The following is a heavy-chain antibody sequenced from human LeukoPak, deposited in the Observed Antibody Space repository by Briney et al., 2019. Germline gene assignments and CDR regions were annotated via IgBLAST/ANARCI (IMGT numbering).Heavy chain of an antibody. Sequence: PGGSLRLSCAASGFTVSSYYMSWVRQAPGKGLEWVSVIYVGGSTYYADSVRGRFTISRDISKNTLYLQMNSLRAEDTAVYYCAKDRVDTFNWFDPWGQGTLVTVSS. D-gene: IGHD5-18*01. CDR2: IYVGGST. CDR1: GFTVSSYY. V-gene: IGHV3-53*05. CDR3: AKDRVDTFNWFDP. J-gene: IGHJ5*02.